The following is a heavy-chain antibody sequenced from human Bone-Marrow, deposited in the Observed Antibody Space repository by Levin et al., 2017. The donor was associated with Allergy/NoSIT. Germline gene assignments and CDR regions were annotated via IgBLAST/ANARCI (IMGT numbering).Heavy chain of an antibody. CDR2: IGSSGGST. V-gene: IGHV3-21*01. CDR3: SRELVRKTPGVVGAPGF. Sequence: PGGSLRLSCATSGFTFSTYAMNWVRQPPGKGLEWVSSIGSSGGSTYYADSVKGRFTISRDNAKNSLFLQMTSLTAEDTAVYFCSRELVRKTPGVVGAPGFWGQGTLVSVSS. J-gene: IGHJ4*02. CDR1: GFTFSTYA. D-gene: IGHD1-26*01.